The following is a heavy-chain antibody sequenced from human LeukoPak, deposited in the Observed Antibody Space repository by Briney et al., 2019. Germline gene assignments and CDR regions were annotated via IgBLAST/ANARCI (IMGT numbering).Heavy chain of an antibody. D-gene: IGHD3-22*01. Sequence: SETLSLTSAVYGGSFSGYYWSWIRQPPGKGLEWIGEINHSGSTNYNPSLKSRVTISVDTSKNQFSLKLSSVTAADTAVYYCARGPQIYYYDSSGYSWSYYYYMDVWGKGTTVTVSS. CDR1: GGSFSGYY. CDR3: ARGPQIYYYDSSGYSWSYYYYMDV. V-gene: IGHV4-34*01. J-gene: IGHJ6*03. CDR2: INHSGST.